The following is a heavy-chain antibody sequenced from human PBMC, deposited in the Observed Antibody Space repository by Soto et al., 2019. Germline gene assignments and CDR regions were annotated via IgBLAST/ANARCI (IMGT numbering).Heavy chain of an antibody. CDR3: ATARVDIVANDAFDI. J-gene: IGHJ3*02. CDR1: GDSVSSNSAA. D-gene: IGHD5-12*01. CDR2: TYYRSKWYN. Sequence: SQTLSLTCAISGDSVSSNSAAWNWIRQSPSRGLERLGRTYYRSKWYNDYAISVKSRITINPDTSKNQFSLQLNSVTPEDTAVYYCATARVDIVANDAFDIWGQGTMVTVS. V-gene: IGHV6-1*01.